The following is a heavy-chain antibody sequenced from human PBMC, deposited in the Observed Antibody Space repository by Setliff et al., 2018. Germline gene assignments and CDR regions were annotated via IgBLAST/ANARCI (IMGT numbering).Heavy chain of an antibody. CDR3: ARAGLAAAGRKGVFDH. V-gene: IGHV1-46*01. CDR1: GYSFTSHY. D-gene: IGHD6-25*01. Sequence: EASVKVSCKTSGYSFTSHYMHWVRQAPGQGLEWMGIINPGGLSSSSTQKFEGRVTMTRDTSTSTVCMELNSLTSDDTAVYYCARAGLAAAGRKGVFDHWGQGQWSPSPQ. J-gene: IGHJ4*02. CDR2: INPGGLSS.